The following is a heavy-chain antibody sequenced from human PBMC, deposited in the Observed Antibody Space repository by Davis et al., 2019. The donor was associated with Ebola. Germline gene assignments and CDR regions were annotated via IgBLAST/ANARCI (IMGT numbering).Heavy chain of an antibody. V-gene: IGHV4-59*02. J-gene: IGHJ4*02. Sequence: SETLSLTCTVSGGSVTSYYWSWIRQAPGMGLEWIGYIYHSGTTNYSPSLRSRLTISVDTSKNQFSLKLSSVTAADTAVYYCASSVFGVVITPYYFDYWGRGTPVTVSS. D-gene: IGHD3-3*01. CDR1: GGSVTSYY. CDR2: IYHSGTT. CDR3: ASSVFGVVITPYYFDY.